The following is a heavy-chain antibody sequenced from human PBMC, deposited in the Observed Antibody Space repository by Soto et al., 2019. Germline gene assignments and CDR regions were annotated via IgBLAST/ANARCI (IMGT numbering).Heavy chain of an antibody. J-gene: IGHJ4*02. Sequence: EVQLVESGGGLVQPGGSLRLSCAASGFTFSNSEMNWVRQAPGKGLEWSSYITSSGSTIYYADSVKGRFTISRDNAKNSLYLQMNSLRAEDTAVYYCARGNSPINIYWGQGTLVTVSS. CDR1: GFTFSNSE. D-gene: IGHD2-21*01. V-gene: IGHV3-48*03. CDR2: ITSSGSTI. CDR3: ARGNSPINIY.